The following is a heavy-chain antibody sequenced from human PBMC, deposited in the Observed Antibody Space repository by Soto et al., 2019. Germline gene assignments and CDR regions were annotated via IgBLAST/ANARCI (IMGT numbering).Heavy chain of an antibody. Sequence: QLLESGPGLVKPSETLSLTCTVSGGSISSGSYFWGWIRQPPGKGLEWIGSIYYSGSTSYNPSLRSRVTMSVDTSKNQCSLKLSSVSAANTAVYYCARHTGYSSGKRWFDPWGQGTLVTVSS. CDR3: ARHTGYSSGKRWFDP. CDR2: IYYSGST. CDR1: GGSISSGSYF. J-gene: IGHJ5*02. D-gene: IGHD6-19*01. V-gene: IGHV4-39*01.